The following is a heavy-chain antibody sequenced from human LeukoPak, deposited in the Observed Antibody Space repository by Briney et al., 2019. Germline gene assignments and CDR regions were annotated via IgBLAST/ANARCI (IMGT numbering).Heavy chain of an antibody. Sequence: GESLKIFCKGSGYSFTSYWISWVRQMPGKGLECMGRIDPSVFYTNYSPSFQDHVTISADKSITTAYLPWSRLKASDTAMYYCARRRQLAYGADYWGQGTLVTVSS. CDR1: GYSFTSYW. CDR3: ARRRQLAYGADY. D-gene: IGHD6-13*01. J-gene: IGHJ4*02. V-gene: IGHV5-10-1*01. CDR2: IDPSVFYT.